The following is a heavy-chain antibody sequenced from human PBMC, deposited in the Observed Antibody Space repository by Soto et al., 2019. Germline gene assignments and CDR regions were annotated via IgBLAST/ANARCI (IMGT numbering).Heavy chain of an antibody. CDR3: ARGVGQVWHTPRNNWFDP. J-gene: IGHJ5*02. CDR2: VYHSGNT. V-gene: IGHV4-30-2*01. Sequence: PSETLSLTCGVSGGSITNSGYSWYWIRQPPGKGLEWIGYVYHSGNTNSNPSLKSRVTISIDKSKNQFYLKLSYVTAADTAVYYCARGVGQVWHTPRNNWFDPWGQGALVTVSS. CDR1: GGSITNSGYS. D-gene: IGHD6-6*01.